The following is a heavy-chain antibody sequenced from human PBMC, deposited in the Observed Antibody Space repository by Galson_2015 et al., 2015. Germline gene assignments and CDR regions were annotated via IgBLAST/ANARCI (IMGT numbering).Heavy chain of an antibody. J-gene: IGHJ6*03. Sequence: SVKVSCKASGYTFTNYIIHWVRQAPGQRLEWMGWISTGNGDTKYSQKFRDRVTLTRDTSASTAYMELSSLRSDDTAVYYCAASPTVTHYYYMDVWGKGTTVIVSS. V-gene: IGHV1-3*04. D-gene: IGHD4-17*01. CDR2: ISTGNGDT. CDR1: GYTFTNYI. CDR3: AASPTVTHYYYMDV.